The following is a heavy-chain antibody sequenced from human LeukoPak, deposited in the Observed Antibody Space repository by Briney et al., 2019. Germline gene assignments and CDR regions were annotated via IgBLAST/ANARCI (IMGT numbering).Heavy chain of an antibody. Sequence: QPGGSLRLSCAASGFTFSDYYMSWIRQAPGKGLEWVSVIYSGGSTYYADSVKGRFTISRDNSKNTLYLQMNSLRAEDTAVYYCAREYPQFHYFDYWGQGTLVTVSS. J-gene: IGHJ4*02. CDR1: GFTFSDYY. D-gene: IGHD2-2*01. V-gene: IGHV3-53*01. CDR2: IYSGGST. CDR3: AREYPQFHYFDY.